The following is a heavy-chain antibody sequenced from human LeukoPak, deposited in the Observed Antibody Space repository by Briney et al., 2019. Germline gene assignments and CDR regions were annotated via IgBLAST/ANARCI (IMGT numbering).Heavy chain of an antibody. D-gene: IGHD2-8*01. CDR1: GYTFTSYG. CDR3: AREKTMWVYALTDAFDI. CDR2: ISVYSGNT. J-gene: IGHJ3*02. Sequence: ASVKVSCKASGYTFTSYGITWVRQAPGQGLEWMGWISVYSGNTNYAQKFQGRVTMTTDTSTSTAYMELRSLRSDDTAVYYCAREKTMWVYALTDAFDIWGQGTMVTVSS. V-gene: IGHV1-18*01.